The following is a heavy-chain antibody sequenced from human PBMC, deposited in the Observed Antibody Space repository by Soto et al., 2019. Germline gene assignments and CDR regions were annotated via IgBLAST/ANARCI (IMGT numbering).Heavy chain of an antibody. CDR1: GYTFTSYA. D-gene: IGHD3-16*01. CDR3: ARDWGATALVKEGYFDF. J-gene: IGHJ4*02. Sequence: ASVKVSCKASGYTFTSYAMHWVRQAPGQRLEWMGWINAGNGNTKYSQKFQGRVTITRDTSASTAYMELSSLRSEDTAVFFFARDWGATALVKEGYFDFRGLGTLVTVSS. CDR2: INAGNGNT. V-gene: IGHV1-3*01.